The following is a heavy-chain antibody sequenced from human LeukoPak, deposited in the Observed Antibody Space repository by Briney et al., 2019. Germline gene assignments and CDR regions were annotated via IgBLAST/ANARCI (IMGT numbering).Heavy chain of an antibody. CDR2: IYYSGST. V-gene: IGHV4-30-4*08. CDR3: ARAGGVGVASFDY. Sequence: SQTLSLTCTVSGGSISSGDYYWSWIRQPPGKGLEWIGYIYYSGSTYHNPSLKSRVTISVDTSKNQFSLKLSSVTAADTAVYYCARAGGVGVASFDYWGQGTLVTVSS. J-gene: IGHJ4*02. CDR1: GGSISSGDYY. D-gene: IGHD5-12*01.